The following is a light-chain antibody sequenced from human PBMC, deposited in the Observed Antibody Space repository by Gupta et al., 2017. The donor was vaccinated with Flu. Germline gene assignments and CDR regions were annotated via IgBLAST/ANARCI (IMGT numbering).Light chain of an antibody. CDR1: SGDVASGNY. Sequence: SGDVASGNYAYWYQQKPGQAPKLLIYDASNQPSGVSGRFSGSKSGSKAALTISGALAEDEAEYYCMPSSSGRPLCVFGSGTKVTVL. J-gene: IGLJ6*01. CDR3: MPSSSGRPLCV. V-gene: IGLV2-14*04. CDR2: DAS.